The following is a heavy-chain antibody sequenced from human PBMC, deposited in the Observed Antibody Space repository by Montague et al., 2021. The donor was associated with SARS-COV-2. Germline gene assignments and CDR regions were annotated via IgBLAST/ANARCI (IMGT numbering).Heavy chain of an antibody. V-gene: IGHV4-39*02. CDR3: ARPIHDNSPDRAFDV. CDR1: GDSITSSHYY. CDR2: IHYSEAT. D-gene: IGHD3-22*01. Sequence: SETLSLTCTVSGDSITSSHYYWGWIRQPPGKGLEWIGSIHYSEATYYNPSLKSRLTISVDTSKNHFSLKLTSVTASDSAVYYCARPIHDNSPDRAFDVWGQGTMVTVSS. J-gene: IGHJ3*01.